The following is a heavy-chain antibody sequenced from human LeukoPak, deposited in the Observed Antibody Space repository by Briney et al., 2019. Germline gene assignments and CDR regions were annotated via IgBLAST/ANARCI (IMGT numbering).Heavy chain of an antibody. Sequence: SETLSLTCTVSGGSISSYYWSWIRQPAGKGLEWIGRIYTSGSTNYNPSLKSRVTMSVDTSKNQFSLKLSSVTAADTAVYYCARIVPAAMFYYYYYMDVWGKGTTVTVSS. CDR1: GGSISSYY. V-gene: IGHV4-4*07. J-gene: IGHJ6*03. CDR3: ARIVPAAMFYYYYYMDV. CDR2: IYTSGST. D-gene: IGHD2-2*01.